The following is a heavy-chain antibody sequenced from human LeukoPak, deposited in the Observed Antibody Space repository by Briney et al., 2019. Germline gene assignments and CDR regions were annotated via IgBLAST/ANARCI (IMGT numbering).Heavy chain of an antibody. CDR3: ARGPRRVRAFDI. J-gene: IGHJ3*02. V-gene: IGHV1-8*01. Sequence: ASVKVSCKASGYTFTSYDINWVRQATGQRLEWIGWMNPNSGNTGYAQKFQGRVTMTRNTSISTAYMELSSLRSEDTAVYYCARGPRRVRAFDIWGQGTMVTVSS. CDR2: MNPNSGNT. CDR1: GYTFTSYD.